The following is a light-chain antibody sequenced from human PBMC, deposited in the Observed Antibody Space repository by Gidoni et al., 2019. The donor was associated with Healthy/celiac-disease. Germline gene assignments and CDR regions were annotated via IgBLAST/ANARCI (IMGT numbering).Light chain of an antibody. CDR2: DGA. V-gene: IGKV3-11*01. CDR1: QSVSSY. Sequence: DIVLTQSPDTLSLSPGERATLSCRASQSVSSYLAWYHQYTGQAPRHLIYDGAHRATGIPARFSGSGAGADFTLTISSLVPEDVAVYYCRQRNNWPPTFGGGTKVEIK. J-gene: IGKJ4*01. CDR3: RQRNNWPPT.